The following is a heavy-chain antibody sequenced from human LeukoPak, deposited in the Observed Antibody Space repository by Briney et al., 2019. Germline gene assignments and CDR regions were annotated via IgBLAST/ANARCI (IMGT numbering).Heavy chain of an antibody. J-gene: IGHJ3*02. Sequence: PGGSLRLSCAASGFTFSDYYMSWIRQAPGKGLEWVSYISSSGSTIYYADSVKGRFTISRDNAKNSLYLQMNSLRAEDTAVYYCARDYTAISPHDAFDIWGQGTMVTVSS. CDR1: GFTFSDYY. D-gene: IGHD5-18*01. CDR3: ARDYTAISPHDAFDI. V-gene: IGHV3-11*01. CDR2: ISSSGSTI.